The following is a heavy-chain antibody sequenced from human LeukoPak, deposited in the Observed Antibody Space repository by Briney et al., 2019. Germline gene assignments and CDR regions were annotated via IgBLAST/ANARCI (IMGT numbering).Heavy chain of an antibody. CDR3: ARVQNWGSWFGELGGYMDV. CDR2: IYYSGST. CDR1: GYSISSSNW. V-gene: IGHV4-28*03. D-gene: IGHD3-10*01. J-gene: IGHJ6*03. Sequence: SETLSLTCAVSGYSISSSNWWGWIRQPPGKGLEWIGYIYYSGSTYYNPSLKSRVTMSVDTSKNQFSLKLSSVTAVDTAVYYCARVQNWGSWFGELGGYMDVWGKGTTVTVSS.